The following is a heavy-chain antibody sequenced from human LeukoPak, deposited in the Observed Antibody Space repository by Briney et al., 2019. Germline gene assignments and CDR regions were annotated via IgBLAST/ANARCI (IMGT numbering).Heavy chain of an antibody. V-gene: IGHV4-31*03. CDR3: ARGIILANDY. CDR2: IYYSGST. Sequence: LSLTCTVSGGSSSSGCSYCSWIRQHPGKGLDWIGYIYYSGSTYYNPSLKSRVTISVDTSKNQFSLKLSSVTAADTAVYYCARGIILANDYWGQGRLVTVSS. CDR1: GGSSSSGCSY. J-gene: IGHJ4*02.